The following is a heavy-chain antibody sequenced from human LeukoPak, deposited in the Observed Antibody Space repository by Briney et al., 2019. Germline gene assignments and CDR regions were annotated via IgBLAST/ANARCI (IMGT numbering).Heavy chain of an antibody. D-gene: IGHD6-6*01. Sequence: GGSLRLSCAASGFPFSSYAMIWVRQGPGKGLEWVSYISSSGSTIYYADSVKGRFTISRDNAKNSLYLQMNSLRAEHTAVYYCARVWRIVARHGTFDIWGQGTMVSVSS. CDR3: ARVWRIVARHGTFDI. V-gene: IGHV3-48*03. J-gene: IGHJ3*02. CDR2: ISSSGSTI. CDR1: GFPFSSYA.